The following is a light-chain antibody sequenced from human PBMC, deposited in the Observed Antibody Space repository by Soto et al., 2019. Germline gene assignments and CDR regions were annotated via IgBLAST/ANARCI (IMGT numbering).Light chain of an antibody. V-gene: IGLV2-14*01. CDR1: SSDIGRYNY. CDR3: TSCITANTRCV. J-gene: IGLJ1*01. CDR2: EVN. Sequence: QSALTPPASVSGSPGQSITISCTGTSSDIGRYNYVSWFQQHPGKVPKLVIFEVNYRPSGVSDRFSGSKSGNTASLTITGLQAEDEADYYCTSCITANTRCVFGSGTKVTVL.